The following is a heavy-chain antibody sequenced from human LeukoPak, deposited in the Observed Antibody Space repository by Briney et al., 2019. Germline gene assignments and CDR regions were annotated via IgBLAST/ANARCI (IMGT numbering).Heavy chain of an antibody. Sequence: GGSLRLSCVASGFIVSSNYMSWVRQAPGKGLEWVSGTSWNSGSIGYADSVKGRFTISRDNAKNSLYLQMNSLRAEDLALYYCAGGGSYFEYWGQGTLVTVSS. J-gene: IGHJ4*02. CDR1: GFIVSSNY. CDR2: TSWNSGSI. D-gene: IGHD1-26*01. V-gene: IGHV3-9*03. CDR3: AGGGSYFEY.